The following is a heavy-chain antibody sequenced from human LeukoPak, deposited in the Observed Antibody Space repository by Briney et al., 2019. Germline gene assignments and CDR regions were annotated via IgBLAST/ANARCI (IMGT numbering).Heavy chain of an antibody. Sequence: SLKASPKVSGGTLTSYTISSGPHAPGQRVEWMGRIIPILGIANYAQKFQGRVTITADKSTSTAYMELSSLRSEDTAVYYCATGRPFDPWGQGTLATVSS. CDR3: ATGRPFDP. D-gene: IGHD6-6*01. V-gene: IGHV1-69*02. CDR1: GGTLTSYT. CDR2: IIPILGIA. J-gene: IGHJ5*02.